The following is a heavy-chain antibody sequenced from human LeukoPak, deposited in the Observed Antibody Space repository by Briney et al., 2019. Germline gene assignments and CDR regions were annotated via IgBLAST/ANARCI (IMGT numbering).Heavy chain of an antibody. Sequence: GESLKISCQGSGYSFTSYWIGWVRQMPGKGLEWMGIIYPGDSDTRYSPSFQGQVTISADKSISTAYLQWSSLKASDTAMYYCARQSSSWPHYYYGMDVWGQGTTVTVSS. D-gene: IGHD6-13*01. CDR1: GYSFTSYW. CDR2: IYPGDSDT. V-gene: IGHV5-51*01. J-gene: IGHJ6*02. CDR3: ARQSSSWPHYYYGMDV.